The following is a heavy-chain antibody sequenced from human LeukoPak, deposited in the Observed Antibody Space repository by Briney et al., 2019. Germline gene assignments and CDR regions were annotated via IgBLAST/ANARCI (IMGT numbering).Heavy chain of an antibody. V-gene: IGHV3-7*01. Sequence: GGSLRLSCAASGFSLSTYWMIWVRQAPGKGREWVATLNRDGSRKNYVDSLEGRFTISRDNAKNLVYLQMNSLRAEDSAIYYCARDFSPTYIGSWYDASDVWGQGTVVIVST. D-gene: IGHD1-26*01. J-gene: IGHJ3*01. CDR1: GFSLSTYW. CDR3: ARDFSPTYIGSWYDASDV. CDR2: LNRDGSRK.